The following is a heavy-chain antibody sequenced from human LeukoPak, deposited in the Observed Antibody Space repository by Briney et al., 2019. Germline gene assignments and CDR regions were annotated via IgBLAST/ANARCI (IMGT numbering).Heavy chain of an antibody. J-gene: IGHJ4*02. V-gene: IGHV1-24*01. CDR2: FDPEDGGT. CDR1: GYTLTELS. D-gene: IGHD3-16*01. Sequence: ASVKVSCKVSGYTLTELSMHWVRQAPGKGLEWMGGFDPEDGGTIYAQKFQGRVTMTEDTSTDTAYMELSSLRSEDTAVYYCATSVEPNRSYGYWGQGTLVTVSS. CDR3: ATSVEPNRSYGY.